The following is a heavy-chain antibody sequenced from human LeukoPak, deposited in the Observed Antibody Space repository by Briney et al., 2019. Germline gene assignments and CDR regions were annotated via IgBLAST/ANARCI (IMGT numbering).Heavy chain of an antibody. D-gene: IGHD3-10*01. Sequence: ASVKVSCKASGYTFTNNFMHWVRQAPGQGLEWMGIINPSGDNTWYAQKFQGRVTMTRDMSTSTDYMEVSSLRSEHTAVYYCARDNSVGDIAWWFAPWGQGTLVTVSS. CDR3: ARDNSVGDIAWWFAP. CDR1: GYTFTNNF. J-gene: IGHJ5*02. CDR2: INPSGDNT. V-gene: IGHV1-46*01.